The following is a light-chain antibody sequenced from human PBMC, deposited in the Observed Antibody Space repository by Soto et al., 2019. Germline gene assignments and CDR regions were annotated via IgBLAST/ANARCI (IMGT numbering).Light chain of an antibody. CDR3: QQSYSTLRT. J-gene: IGKJ1*01. CDR2: AAS. V-gene: IGKV1-39*01. CDR1: QDIRNY. Sequence: IQVTQSPTSLSASVGDRVTITCRSSQDIRNYLGWYQQKPGKAPQLLIYAASSLQSGVPSRFSGSGSGTDFTLTISSLQPEDFATYYCQQSYSTLRTFGQGTKVDIK.